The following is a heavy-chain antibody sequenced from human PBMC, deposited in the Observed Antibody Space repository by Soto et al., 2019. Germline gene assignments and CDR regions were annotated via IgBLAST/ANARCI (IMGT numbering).Heavy chain of an antibody. V-gene: IGHV3-9*01. CDR3: ARDIPAAIRNSPPGFDP. D-gene: IGHD2-2*01. CDR2: ISWNSGSI. Sequence: GGSLRLSCAASGFTFDDYAMHWVRQAPGKGLEWVSGISWNSGSIGYADSVKGRFTISRDNAKNSLYLQMNSLRAEDTAVYYCARDIPAAIRNSPPGFDPWGRGTLVTVSS. CDR1: GFTFDDYA. J-gene: IGHJ5*02.